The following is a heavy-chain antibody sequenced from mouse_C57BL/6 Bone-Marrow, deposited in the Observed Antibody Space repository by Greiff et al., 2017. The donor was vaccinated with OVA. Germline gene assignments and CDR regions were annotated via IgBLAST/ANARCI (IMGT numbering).Heavy chain of an antibody. CDR1: GYTFTSYW. D-gene: IGHD2-10*01. CDR2: IDPSDSYT. J-gene: IGHJ2*01. V-gene: IGHV1-69*02. CDR3: ATYYGNYLFDY. Sequence: QVHVKQPGAELVKPGASVKLSCKASGYTFTSYWMHWVKQRPGQGLEWIGVIDPSDSYTNYNQKFKGKATLTVDTSSSTAYMQLSSLTSEDSAVYYCATYYGNYLFDYWGQGTTLTVSS.